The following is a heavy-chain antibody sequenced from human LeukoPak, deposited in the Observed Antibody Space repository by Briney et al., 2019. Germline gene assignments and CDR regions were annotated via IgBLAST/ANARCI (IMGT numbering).Heavy chain of an antibody. D-gene: IGHD3-3*01. CDR1: GFTFSSYG. CDR3: ARDRTYYDFWSGYYAYYYYGMDV. Sequence: GGSLRLSCAASGFTFSSYGMHWVRQAPGKGLEWVVVIWHDGNTKDYADSVKGRFTISRDNSKNTLYLQMNSLRAEDTAVYYCARDRTYYDFWSGYYAYYYYGMDVWGQGTTVTVSS. V-gene: IGHV3-33*01. J-gene: IGHJ6*02. CDR2: IWHDGNTK.